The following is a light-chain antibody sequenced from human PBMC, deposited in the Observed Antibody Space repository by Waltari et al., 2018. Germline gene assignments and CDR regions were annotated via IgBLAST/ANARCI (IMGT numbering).Light chain of an antibody. CDR2: GAS. CDR1: QSVSSN. CDR3: QQYNNWPLWT. J-gene: IGKJ1*01. Sequence: EIVMTQSPATLSVSPGERATLSCRASQSVSSNLAWYQQKPGQAPRLLIYGASTRPTGSPARFSGSRSGTESTLTISSLQSEDFAVYYCQQYNNWPLWTFGQGNKVEIK. V-gene: IGKV3-15*01.